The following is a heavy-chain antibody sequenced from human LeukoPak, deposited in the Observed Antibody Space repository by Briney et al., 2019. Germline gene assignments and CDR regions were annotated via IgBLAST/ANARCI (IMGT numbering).Heavy chain of an antibody. Sequence: SETLFLTCTVSGGSISSYYWSWIRQPAGKGLEWIGRIYTSGSTNYNPSLKSRVTMSVDTSKNQFSLKLSSVAAADTAVYYCARRPPLPGIAVAGLADYWGQGTLVTVSS. CDR2: IYTSGST. V-gene: IGHV4-4*07. D-gene: IGHD6-19*01. CDR1: GGSISSYY. CDR3: ARRPPLPGIAVAGLADY. J-gene: IGHJ4*02.